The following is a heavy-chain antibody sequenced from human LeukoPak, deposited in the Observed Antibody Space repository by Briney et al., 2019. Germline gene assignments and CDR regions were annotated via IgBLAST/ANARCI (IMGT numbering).Heavy chain of an antibody. V-gene: IGHV3-21*01. CDR3: ARSGDYLGDYYYYYYMDV. D-gene: IGHD4-17*01. CDR2: ISSSSSYI. CDR1: GFTFSSYS. J-gene: IGHJ6*03. Sequence: GGSLRLSCAASGFTFSSYSMNWVRQAPGKGLEGVSSISSSSSYIYYADSVKGRFTISRDNAKNSLYLQMNSLRAEDTAVYYCARSGDYLGDYYYYYYMDVWGKGTTVTVSS.